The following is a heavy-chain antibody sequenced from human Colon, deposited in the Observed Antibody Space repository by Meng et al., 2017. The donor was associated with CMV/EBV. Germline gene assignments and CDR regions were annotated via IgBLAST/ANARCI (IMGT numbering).Heavy chain of an antibody. CDR1: GGSFNYS. D-gene: IGHD2-8*01. CDR3: ATEGMPLYN. CDR2: IIPILDKA. V-gene: IGHV1-69*08. Sequence: SVNVSCKASGGSFNYSISWVRQAPGQGLEWMGRIIPILDKANYAQKFQGRVTIIADKSTTTAYMELYSLRSEDTAIYYCATEGMPLYNWGQGTLVTVSS. J-gene: IGHJ4*02.